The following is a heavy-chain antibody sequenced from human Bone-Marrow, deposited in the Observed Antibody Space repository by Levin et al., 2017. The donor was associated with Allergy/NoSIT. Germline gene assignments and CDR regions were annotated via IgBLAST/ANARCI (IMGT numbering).Heavy chain of an antibody. J-gene: IGHJ4*02. CDR2: INHSGST. D-gene: IGHD2-2*01. CDR1: GGSFSGYY. CDR3: ARVPAAMLDKYDY. Sequence: SETLSLTCAVYGGSFSGYYWSWIRQPPGKGLEWIGEINHSGSTNYNPSLKSRVTISVDTSKNQFSLKLSSVTAADTAVYYCARVPAAMLDKYDYWGQGTLVTVSS. V-gene: IGHV4-34*01.